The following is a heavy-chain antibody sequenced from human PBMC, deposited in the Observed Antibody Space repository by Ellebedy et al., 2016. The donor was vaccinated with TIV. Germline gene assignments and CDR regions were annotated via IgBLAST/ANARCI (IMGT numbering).Heavy chain of an antibody. CDR2: IAWADDT. V-gene: IGHV2-70*12. CDR3: ARSSRDAFDI. CDR1: GLSVNSNGMR. J-gene: IGHJ3*02. Sequence: SGPTLVKPTQTLTLTCTLSGLSVNSNGMRVSWFRQPPGKALEWLALIAWADDTFYIKSLMNRLTISKDISKNQVVLTMTVMDPVDTGTNYCARSSRDAFDIWGQGTTVLVSS. D-gene: IGHD3-10*01.